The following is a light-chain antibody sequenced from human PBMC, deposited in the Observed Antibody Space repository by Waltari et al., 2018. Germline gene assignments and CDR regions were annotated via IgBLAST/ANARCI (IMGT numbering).Light chain of an antibody. CDR2: EGS. Sequence: QSALTQPASVSGSPGQSITMSCTGTSSDIGNYNLVSWYQQHPGKAPKLIIYEGSKRPSRVSFRVSGSKSGNSASLTISELQAEDEADYYCCSYAGSRGFMVFGGGTKLTVL. J-gene: IGLJ3*02. CDR1: SSDIGNYNL. V-gene: IGLV2-23*01. CDR3: CSYAGSRGFMV.